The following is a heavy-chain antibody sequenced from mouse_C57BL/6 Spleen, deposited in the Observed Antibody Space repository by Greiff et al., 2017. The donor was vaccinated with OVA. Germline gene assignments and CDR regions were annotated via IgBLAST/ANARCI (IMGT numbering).Heavy chain of an antibody. CDR1: GYTFTDYY. V-gene: IGHV1-26*01. Sequence: EVQLQQSGPELVKPGASVKISCKASGYTFTDYYMNWVKQSHGKSLEWIGDINPNNGGTSYNQKFKGKATLTVDKSSSTAYMELRSLTSEDSAVYYCARSGGYDGWFAYWGQGTLVTVSA. CDR3: ARSGGYDGWFAY. CDR2: INPNNGGT. J-gene: IGHJ3*01. D-gene: IGHD2-2*01.